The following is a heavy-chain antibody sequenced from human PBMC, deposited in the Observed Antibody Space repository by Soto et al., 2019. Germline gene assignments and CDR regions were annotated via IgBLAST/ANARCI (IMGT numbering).Heavy chain of an antibody. CDR3: AKDTWEPWLDYYFDF. D-gene: IGHD6-19*01. J-gene: IGHJ4*02. CDR2: ISGSGGST. V-gene: IGHV3-23*01. Sequence: EVQLLESGGGLVQPGGSRRLSCAASGFTFSSYAMSWVRQAPGKWLEGVSAISGSGGSTYYADSVKGRFTISRDNSKNTQYMQMNSLRAEDTAVYYCAKDTWEPWLDYYFDFWGQGTMVTVAS. CDR1: GFTFSSYA.